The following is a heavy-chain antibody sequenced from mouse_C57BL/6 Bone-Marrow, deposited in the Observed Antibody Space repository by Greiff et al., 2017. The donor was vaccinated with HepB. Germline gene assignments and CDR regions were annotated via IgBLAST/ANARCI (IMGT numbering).Heavy chain of an antibody. Sequence: DVQLQESGPGLVKPSQSLSLTCSVTGYSITSGYYWNWIRQFPGNKLEWMGYISYDGSNNYNPSLKNRISITRDTSKNQFFLKLNSVTTEDTATYYCARGATTVRNYAMDYWGQGTSVTVSS. D-gene: IGHD1-1*01. CDR1: GYSITSGYY. J-gene: IGHJ4*01. V-gene: IGHV3-6*01. CDR3: ARGATTVRNYAMDY. CDR2: ISYDGSN.